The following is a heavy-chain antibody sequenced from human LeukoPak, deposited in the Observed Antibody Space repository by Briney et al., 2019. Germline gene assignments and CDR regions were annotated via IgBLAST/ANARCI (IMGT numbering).Heavy chain of an antibody. CDR3: ARDWRYGSGTYEYYFDY. J-gene: IGHJ4*02. CDR1: GFTFSSYA. V-gene: IGHV3-30-3*01. CDR2: ISYDGSNK. Sequence: PGGSLRLSCAASGFTFSSYAMYWVRQAPGKGLEWVAVISYDGSNKYYADSVRGRFTISRDNSKSTLYLQMNSLRAEDTAVYYCARDWRYGSGTYEYYFDYWGQGTLVTVSS. D-gene: IGHD3-10*01.